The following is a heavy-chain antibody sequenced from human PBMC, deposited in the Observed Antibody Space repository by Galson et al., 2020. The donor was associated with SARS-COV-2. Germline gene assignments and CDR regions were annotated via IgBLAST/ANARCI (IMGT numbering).Heavy chain of an antibody. V-gene: IGHV3-21*01. J-gene: IGHJ6*02. CDR3: ARDSTSGYTELVVVAATSNGMDV. D-gene: IGHD2-15*01. CDR1: GFTFSSYS. CDR2: ISSSSSYI. Sequence: KIGESLKISCAASGFTFSSYSMNWVRQAPGKGLEWVSSISSSSSYIYYADSVKGRFTISRDNAKNSLYLQMNSLRAEDTAVYYCARDSTSGYTELVVVAATSNGMDVWGQGTTVTVSS.